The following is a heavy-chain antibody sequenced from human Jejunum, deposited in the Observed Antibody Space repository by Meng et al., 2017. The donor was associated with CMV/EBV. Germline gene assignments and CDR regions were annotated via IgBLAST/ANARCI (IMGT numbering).Heavy chain of an antibody. CDR1: GGSISSSNW. J-gene: IGHJ4*02. D-gene: IGHD3-10*01. Sequence: VSGGSISSSNWWSWVRQPPGKGLEWIGEVLHSGHTNYNSSLKSRVTTSLDKSRNQFSLSLSPVTAADTAVYYCARDLTVVRGVLGNWSQGTLVTVSS. CDR2: VLHSGHT. V-gene: IGHV4-4*02. CDR3: ARDLTVVRGVLGN.